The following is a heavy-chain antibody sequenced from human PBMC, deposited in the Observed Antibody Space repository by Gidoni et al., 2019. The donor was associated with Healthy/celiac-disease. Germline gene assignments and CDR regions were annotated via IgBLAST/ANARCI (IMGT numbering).Heavy chain of an antibody. CDR3: ARELLWFRGWFDP. CDR1: GYTVTSYA. D-gene: IGHD3-10*01. J-gene: IGHJ5*02. Sequence: QVQLVQSGAEVKKPGASVKVSCKASGYTVTSYAMHWVRQAPGQRREWMGWINAGNGNTKYSQKFQGRVTITRDTSANTAYMELSSLRSEDTAVYYCARELLWFRGWFDPWGQGTLVTVSS. V-gene: IGHV1-3*01. CDR2: INAGNGNT.